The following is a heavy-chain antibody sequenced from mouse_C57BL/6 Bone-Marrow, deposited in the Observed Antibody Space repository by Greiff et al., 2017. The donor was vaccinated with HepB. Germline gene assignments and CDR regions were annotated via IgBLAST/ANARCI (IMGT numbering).Heavy chain of an antibody. D-gene: IGHD2-2*01. J-gene: IGHJ2*01. CDR1: GYTFTSYW. CDR3: TRSTLYYGLDY. Sequence: VQLQQSGAELVKPGASVKLSCKASGYTFTSYWMHWVKQRPGQGLEWIGAIYPGNSDTSYNQKFKGKAKLTAVTSASTAYMELSSLTNEDSAVYYCTRSTLYYGLDYWGQGTTLTVSS. V-gene: IGHV1-5*01. CDR2: IYPGNSDT.